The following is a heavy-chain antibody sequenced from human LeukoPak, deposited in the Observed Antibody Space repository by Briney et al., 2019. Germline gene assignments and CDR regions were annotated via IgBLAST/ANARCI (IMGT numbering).Heavy chain of an antibody. Sequence: GTSVKVSCKASGFTFTSSAVQWVRQARGQRLEWIGWIVVGSGNTNYAQKFQERVTITRDMSTSTAYMELSSLRSEDTAVYYCAAEPRGSGTRWLDPWGQGTLVTVSS. J-gene: IGHJ5*02. D-gene: IGHD3-10*01. CDR1: GFTFTSSA. V-gene: IGHV1-58*01. CDR2: IVVGSGNT. CDR3: AAEPRGSGTRWLDP.